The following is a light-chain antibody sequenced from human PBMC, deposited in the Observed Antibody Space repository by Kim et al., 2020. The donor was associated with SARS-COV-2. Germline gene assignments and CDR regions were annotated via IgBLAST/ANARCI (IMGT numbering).Light chain of an antibody. Sequence: ELTQPPSASGTPGQRVTISCSGSSSNIGTKSVNWYQQLPGTAPKVFIYRDDQRPSGVPDRFAGSKSGTSASLVISGLQSEDEADYYCAAWDDSLGTWVFGGGTQLTVL. CDR2: RDD. CDR3: AAWDDSLGTWV. CDR1: SSNIGTKS. J-gene: IGLJ3*02. V-gene: IGLV1-44*01.